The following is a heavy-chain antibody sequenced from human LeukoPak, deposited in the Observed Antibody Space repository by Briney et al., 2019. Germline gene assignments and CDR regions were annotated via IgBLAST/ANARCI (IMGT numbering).Heavy chain of an antibody. Sequence: PSETLSLTCTVSGYSISRGYYWGWIRQPPGKGLEWIGSIYHSGSTYYNPSLKSRVTISVNTSKNQFSLKLSSVTAADTAVYYCARVSNPHCSGGSCYHTFDYWGQGTLVTVSS. CDR3: ARVSNPHCSGGSCYHTFDY. CDR1: GYSISRGYY. J-gene: IGHJ4*02. D-gene: IGHD2-15*01. V-gene: IGHV4-38-2*02. CDR2: IYHSGST.